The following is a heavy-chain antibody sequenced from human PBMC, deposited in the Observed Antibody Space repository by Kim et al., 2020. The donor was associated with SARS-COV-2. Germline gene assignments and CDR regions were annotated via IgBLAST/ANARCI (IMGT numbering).Heavy chain of an antibody. CDR3: ARVPRTTVTMRAYDYYYYGMDV. CDR2: INSDGSST. D-gene: IGHD4-17*01. CDR1: GFTFSSYW. J-gene: IGHJ6*02. V-gene: IGHV3-74*01. Sequence: GGSLRLSCAASGFTFSSYWMHWVRQAPGKGLVWVSRINSDGSSTSYADSVKGRFTISRDNAKNTLYLQMNSLRAEDTAVYYCARVPRTTVTMRAYDYYYYGMDVWGQGTTVTVSS.